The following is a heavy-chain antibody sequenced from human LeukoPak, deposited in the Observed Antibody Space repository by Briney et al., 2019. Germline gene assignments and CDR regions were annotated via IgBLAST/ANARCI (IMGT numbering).Heavy chain of an antibody. V-gene: IGHV3-23*01. CDR2: ISASGIHI. D-gene: IGHD2-8*01. Sequence: PGGSLRLSCAVSGFTSSNYDMNWVRHAPGKGPEWVTTISASGIHIYYADSAKGRFTISRDNSRNTLELQMNSLRGEDTAVYYCVRMVSGDSWGQGTLVTVTS. J-gene: IGHJ4*02. CDR1: GFTSSNYD. CDR3: VRMVSGDS.